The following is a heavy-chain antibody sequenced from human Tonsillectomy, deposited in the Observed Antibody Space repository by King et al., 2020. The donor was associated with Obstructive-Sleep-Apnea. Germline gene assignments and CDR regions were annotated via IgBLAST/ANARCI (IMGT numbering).Heavy chain of an antibody. CDR2: SYNSGST. D-gene: IGHD5-18*01. CDR3: ARAGGYSYGPHFDY. CDR1: GASIISGHYY. Sequence: QLQESGPGLVKPSQTLSLTCTVSGASIISGHYYWSWIRQPPGKGLEWIGDSYNSGSTTYNPSLKSRVTISVVTSKNQFSLKLSSMTAADTAVHYCARAGGYSYGPHFDYWGQGTLVTVSS. V-gene: IGHV4-30-4*01. J-gene: IGHJ4*02.